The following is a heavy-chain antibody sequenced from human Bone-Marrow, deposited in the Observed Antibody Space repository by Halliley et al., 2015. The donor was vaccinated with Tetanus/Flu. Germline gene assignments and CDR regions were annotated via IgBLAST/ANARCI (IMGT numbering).Heavy chain of an antibody. D-gene: IGHD3-16*01. CDR3: ARSLLRLGESIYFDH. J-gene: IGHJ4*02. CDR1: GAPPISSGGPY. Sequence: TLSLTCTVSGAPPISSGGPYCSSIRQHPGKGLEGIGCIYYSGTTYYNPSLKSRFTISVDTSKNQFSLKLSSVTDADPAVYYCARSLLRLGESIYFDHWGLGTLVTVSS. V-gene: IGHV4-31*03. CDR2: IYYSGTT.